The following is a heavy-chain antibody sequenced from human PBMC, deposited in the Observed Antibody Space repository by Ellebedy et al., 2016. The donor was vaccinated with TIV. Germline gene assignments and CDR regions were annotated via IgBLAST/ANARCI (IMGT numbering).Heavy chain of an antibody. D-gene: IGHD2-21*02. CDR1: GFSFSTHA. J-gene: IGHJ4*02. V-gene: IGHV3-30*04. Sequence: GRSLRLSCAASGFSFSTHAMHWVRQAPGKGLDWVAVISYNGRQTFYGDSVKGRFTISRDDSKNTLHLQMNSLRPEDTALYYCARDSGYCGGDCYSVGDHWGQGTSVTVAS. CDR3: ARDSGYCGGDCYSVGDH. CDR2: ISYNGRQT.